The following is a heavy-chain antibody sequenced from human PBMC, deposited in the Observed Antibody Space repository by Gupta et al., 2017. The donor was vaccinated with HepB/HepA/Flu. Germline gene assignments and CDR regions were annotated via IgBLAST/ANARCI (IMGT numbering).Heavy chain of an antibody. CDR1: GGSLSRYH. J-gene: IGHJ6*03. V-gene: IGHV4-34*01. CDR3: ARSYARSYGWGFVYYYTDV. CDR2: INHSGGT. Sequence: QVQLQQWGAGRLKPSETLSLTCAVFGGSLSRYHWTWIRQSPGKGLEWIGEINHSGGTTYSPSLKSRVTISIDTSKKQFSLKVTSVTAADTSVYYCARSYARSYGWGFVYYYTDVWGKGTIVSVSS. D-gene: IGHD3-10*01.